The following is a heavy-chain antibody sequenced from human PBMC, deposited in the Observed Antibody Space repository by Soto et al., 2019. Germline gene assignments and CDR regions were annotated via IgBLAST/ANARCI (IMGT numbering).Heavy chain of an antibody. CDR2: IYYSGST. V-gene: IGHV4-31*03. Sequence: SLSLTCTVCGGCVSSGGYYWSWIHQHPGKGLEWIGYIYYSGSTYYNPSLKSRVTISVDTSKNQFSLKLSSVTAADTAVYYCARDPVTVVVPAAMPGLGMDVWGQGTTVTVSS. J-gene: IGHJ6*02. CDR3: ARDPVTVVVPAAMPGLGMDV. D-gene: IGHD2-2*01. CDR1: GGCVSSGGYY.